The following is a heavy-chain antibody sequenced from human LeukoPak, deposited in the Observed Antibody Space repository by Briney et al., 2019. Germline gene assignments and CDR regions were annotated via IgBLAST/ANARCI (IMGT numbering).Heavy chain of an antibody. CDR2: IYYSGST. J-gene: IGHJ4*02. Sequence: SETLSLTCSVSGGSISSGDYYWSWIRQPPGKGLEWIGYIYYSGSTYYNPSLKSRVTISVDTSKNQFSLKLSSVTAADTAVYYCAGHRGYSGNVHFDYWGQGTLVTVSS. V-gene: IGHV4-30-4*02. D-gene: IGHD5-12*01. CDR3: AGHRGYSGNVHFDY. CDR1: GGSISSGDYY.